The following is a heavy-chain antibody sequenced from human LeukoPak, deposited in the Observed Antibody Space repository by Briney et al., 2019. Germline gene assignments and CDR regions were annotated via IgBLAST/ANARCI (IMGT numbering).Heavy chain of an antibody. CDR3: ARQGDYNGYFDY. D-gene: IGHD4-17*01. V-gene: IGHV4-38-2*01. CDR1: GYSISSDCY. J-gene: IGHJ4*02. CDR2: IYHSGST. Sequence: SETLSLTCAVSGYSISSDCYWGWIRQPPGKGLEWIGSIYHSGSTYYNPSLKSRVTISVDTSKNQFSLKLSSVTAADTAVYYCARQGDYNGYFDYWGQGTLVTVSS.